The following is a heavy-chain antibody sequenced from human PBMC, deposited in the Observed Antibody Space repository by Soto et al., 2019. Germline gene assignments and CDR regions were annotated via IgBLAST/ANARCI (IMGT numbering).Heavy chain of an antibody. J-gene: IGHJ4*02. CDR3: ASGLPNYSSFDS. V-gene: IGHV3-74*01. D-gene: IGHD4-4*01. Sequence: DVQLVESGGGLVQPGESLRLSCAASGFTFSSYWMHWIRQAPGKGLVWVSRVSSDGSSTVYATSVKGRLTISRDNAKNTLYLQMNSLSDEDTAVYYCASGLPNYSSFDSWGEGTLVTVSS. CDR1: GFTFSSYW. CDR2: VSSDGSST.